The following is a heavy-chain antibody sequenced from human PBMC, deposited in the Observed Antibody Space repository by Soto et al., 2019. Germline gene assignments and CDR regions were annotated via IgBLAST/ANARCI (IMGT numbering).Heavy chain of an antibody. Sequence: SGPTLVNPSQTLTLTCTFSGFSLSTRGVGVGWIRQPPGKALEWLAFIYWDNDDRYSPSLKTRLTISKDTSKNLVVLTMTNMDPTDTATYYCAHHTGTTGAFNYWGQGTLVTVSS. J-gene: IGHJ4*02. D-gene: IGHD1-26*01. V-gene: IGHV2-5*02. CDR2: IYWDNDD. CDR3: AHHTGTTGAFNY. CDR1: GFSLSTRGVG.